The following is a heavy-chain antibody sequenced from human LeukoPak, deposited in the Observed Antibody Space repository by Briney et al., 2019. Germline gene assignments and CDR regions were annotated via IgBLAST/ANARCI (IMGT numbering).Heavy chain of an antibody. V-gene: IGHV1-69*13. Sequence: APVKVSCKASGGTFSSYAISWVRQAPGQGLEWMGGIIPIFGTANYAQKFQGRVTITADESTSTAYMELSSLRSEDTAVYYCAREGREEVNFDYWGQGTLVTVSS. CDR1: GGTFSSYA. CDR3: AREGREEVNFDY. CDR2: IIPIFGTA. D-gene: IGHD1-26*01. J-gene: IGHJ4*02.